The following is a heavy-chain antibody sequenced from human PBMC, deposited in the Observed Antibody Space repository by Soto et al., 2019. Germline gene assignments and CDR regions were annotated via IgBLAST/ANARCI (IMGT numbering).Heavy chain of an antibody. Sequence: ASVKVSCKASGYTFTSYAMHWVRQAPGQRLEWMGWINAGNGNTKYSQKFQGRVTITRDTSASTAYMELSSLRSEDTAVYYCARIVVVVAATDYYGMDVWGQGTTVTVSS. CDR2: INAGNGNT. CDR1: GYTFTSYA. CDR3: ARIVVVVAATDYYGMDV. V-gene: IGHV1-3*01. D-gene: IGHD2-15*01. J-gene: IGHJ6*02.